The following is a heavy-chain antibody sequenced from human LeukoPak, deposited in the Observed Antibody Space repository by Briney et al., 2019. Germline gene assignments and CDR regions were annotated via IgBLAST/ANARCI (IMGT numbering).Heavy chain of an antibody. V-gene: IGHV3-23*01. D-gene: IGHD2-2*01. CDR1: GLTFSSYA. CDR3: AKQSSRPLDYYYYGMDV. Sequence: GGSLRLSCAASGLTFSSYAMSWVRQAPGKGLEWVSAISGSGGSTYYADSVKGRFTISRDNSKNTLYLQMNSLRAEDTAVYYCAKQSSRPLDYYYYGMDVWGQGTTVTVSS. J-gene: IGHJ6*02. CDR2: ISGSGGST.